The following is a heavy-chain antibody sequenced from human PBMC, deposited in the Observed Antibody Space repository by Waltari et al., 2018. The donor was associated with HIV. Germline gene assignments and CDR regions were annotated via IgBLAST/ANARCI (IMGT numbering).Heavy chain of an antibody. V-gene: IGHV1-46*01. Sequence: QVQLVQSGAEVKKPGASVKVSCKASGYTFTTYYIHWVRQAPGQGLEWLGIINPTGGKTKYAQKFQGRVTMTRDRSTSTVYMELSSLRSEDTAVYYCARDLLPQVIAGTLYYWGQGTLVTVSS. CDR1: GYTFTTYY. D-gene: IGHD2-15*01. J-gene: IGHJ4*02. CDR3: ARDLLPQVIAGTLYY. CDR2: INPTGGKT.